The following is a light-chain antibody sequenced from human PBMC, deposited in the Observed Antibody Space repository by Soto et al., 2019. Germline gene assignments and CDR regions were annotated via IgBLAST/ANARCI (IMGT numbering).Light chain of an antibody. J-gene: IGLJ2*01. CDR3: VAWDDSLNGAV. Sequence: QSVLTQPPSASGTPGQRVTISCSGSSSNIGSNAVNWYQQLPGTAPKVLIYSNNQRPSGVPDRFSGSKSGTSASLAISGLQSEDEADYYCVAWDDSLNGAVFGGGTQLTVL. CDR1: SSNIGSNA. V-gene: IGLV1-44*01. CDR2: SNN.